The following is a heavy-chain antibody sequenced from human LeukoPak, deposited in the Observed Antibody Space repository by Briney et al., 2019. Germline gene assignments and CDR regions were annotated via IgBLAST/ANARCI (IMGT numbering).Heavy chain of an antibody. V-gene: IGHV1-18*01. CDR1: GYTFTSYG. Sequence: ASVTVSCKASGYTFTSYGISWVRQAPGQGLEWMGWISAYNGNTNYAQKLQGRVTMTRDTSISTAYMELSRLRSDDTAVYYCAREKDYYDSSGYYRGFDYWGQGTLVTVSS. D-gene: IGHD3-22*01. J-gene: IGHJ4*02. CDR3: AREKDYYDSSGYYRGFDY. CDR2: ISAYNGNT.